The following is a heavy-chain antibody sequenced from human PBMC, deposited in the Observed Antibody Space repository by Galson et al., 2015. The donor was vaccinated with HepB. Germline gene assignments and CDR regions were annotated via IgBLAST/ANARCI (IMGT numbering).Heavy chain of an antibody. Sequence: SLRLSCAASGFTFSSYSMNWVRQAPGKGLEWVSYISSSSSTIYYADSVKGRFTISRDNAKNSLYLQMNSLRDEDTAVYYCARRGIAAAGHWVFDYWGQGTLGTVSS. J-gene: IGHJ4*02. CDR2: ISSSSSTI. D-gene: IGHD6-13*01. CDR3: ARRGIAAAGHWVFDY. V-gene: IGHV3-48*02. CDR1: GFTFSSYS.